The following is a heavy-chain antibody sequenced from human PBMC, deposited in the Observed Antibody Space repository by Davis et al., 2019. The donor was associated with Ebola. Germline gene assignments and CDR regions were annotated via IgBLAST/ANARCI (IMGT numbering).Heavy chain of an antibody. D-gene: IGHD1-20*01. CDR3: ASLRRTITGMDDAFDV. Sequence: PGGSLRLSCKGSGYSFSSNWIGWVRQMPGKGLEWMGVIYTGDSDTRYSPSFRGQVTISADKSLRTAYLQWSGLKASDTAMYYCASLRRTITGMDDAFDVWGQGTMVTVSS. CDR2: IYTGDSDT. V-gene: IGHV5-51*01. CDR1: GYSFSSNW. J-gene: IGHJ3*01.